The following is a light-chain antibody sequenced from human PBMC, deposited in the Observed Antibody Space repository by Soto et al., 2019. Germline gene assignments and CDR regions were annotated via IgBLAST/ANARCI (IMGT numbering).Light chain of an antibody. CDR2: DAS. Sequence: EIVLTQSPATLSLSPGERATLSCRASQSVSSYLLWYQQKPGQAPRLLIYDASNRATGIPARFSGSGSETDFTLTISSLEPEDFAVYYCQQYGTSPRTFGQGTRV. CDR3: QQYGTSPRT. CDR1: QSVSSY. J-gene: IGKJ1*01. V-gene: IGKV3-11*01.